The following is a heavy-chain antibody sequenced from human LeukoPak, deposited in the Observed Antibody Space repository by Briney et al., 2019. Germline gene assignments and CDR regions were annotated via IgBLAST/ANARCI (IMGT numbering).Heavy chain of an antibody. CDR3: TRGQILQWLYYGMDV. Sequence: GGSLRLSCTASGFTFGDHAMSWVRQAPGKGLEWVGFIRSKTYGGTTEYAASVKGRFTISRDDSKSIAYLQMNSLKTEDTAVYYCTRGQILQWLYYGMDVWGQGTTVTVSS. V-gene: IGHV3-49*04. CDR1: GFTFGDHA. D-gene: IGHD5-18*01. J-gene: IGHJ6*02. CDR2: IRSKTYGGTT.